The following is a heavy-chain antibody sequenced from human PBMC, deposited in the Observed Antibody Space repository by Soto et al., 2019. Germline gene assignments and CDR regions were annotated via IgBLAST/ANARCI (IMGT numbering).Heavy chain of an antibody. CDR3: ARFAREENPKVGSWYYFDY. CDR1: GGSISSGGYF. J-gene: IGHJ4*02. V-gene: IGHV4-31*03. CDR2: IYYSGRT. Sequence: QVQLQESGPGLVKPSQTLSLTCTVSGGSISSGGYFWSWVRQHPGKGLEWIGNIYYSGRTYYNPSLNSRVTISVDTSKNQFSLKLSSVTAADTAVYYCARFAREENPKVGSWYYFDYWGQRTRVTVSS. D-gene: IGHD6-13*01.